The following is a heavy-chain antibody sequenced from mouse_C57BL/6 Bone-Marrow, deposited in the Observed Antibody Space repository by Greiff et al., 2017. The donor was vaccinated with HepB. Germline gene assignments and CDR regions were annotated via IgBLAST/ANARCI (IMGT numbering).Heavy chain of an antibody. D-gene: IGHD2-5*01. CDR2: IDPSDSET. V-gene: IGHV1-52*01. J-gene: IGHJ4*01. CDR3: ARRNYSNPPYAMDY. Sequence: QVQLQQPGAELVRPGSSVKLSCKASGYTFTSYWMHWVKQRPIQGLEWIGNIDPSDSETHYNQKFKDKATLTVDKSSSTAYMQLSSLTSEDSAVYYGARRNYSNPPYAMDYWGQGTSVTVSS. CDR1: GYTFTSYW.